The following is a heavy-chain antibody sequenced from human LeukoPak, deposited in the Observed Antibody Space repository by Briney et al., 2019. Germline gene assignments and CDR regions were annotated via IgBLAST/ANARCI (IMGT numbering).Heavy chain of an antibody. CDR3: AKIGSSHDFDY. CDR1: GYTFTVYF. CDR2: INPNSGAT. J-gene: IGHJ4*02. Sequence: PVASVKVSCKASGYTFTVYFIHWVRQAPGQGLEWMGRINPNSGATDYAQKFQGRVTMTRDTSISTAYMELSSLKSDDTAVYYCAKIGSSHDFDYWGQGTLITVSS. V-gene: IGHV1-2*06. D-gene: IGHD1-26*01.